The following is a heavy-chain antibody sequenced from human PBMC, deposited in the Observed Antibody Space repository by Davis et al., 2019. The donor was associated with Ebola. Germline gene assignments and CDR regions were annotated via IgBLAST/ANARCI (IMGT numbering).Heavy chain of an antibody. J-gene: IGHJ1*01. D-gene: IGHD1-26*01. Sequence: PGGSLRLSCVASGFIFSDYNMNWVRQTPGKGLEWVSSISSSSSYIYYVDSVKGRFTVSRDNAKNSLYLQMNSLRAEDTAVYFCARDLGAGGVGATMQYWGPGTLVTVSS. CDR1: GFIFSDYN. V-gene: IGHV3-21*04. CDR3: ARDLGAGGVGATMQY. CDR2: ISSSSSYI.